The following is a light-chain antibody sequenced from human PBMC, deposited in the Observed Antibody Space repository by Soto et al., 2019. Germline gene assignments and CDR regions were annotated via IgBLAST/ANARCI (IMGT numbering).Light chain of an antibody. CDR2: DVT. V-gene: IGLV2-14*01. CDR1: SSDIGGYNY. J-gene: IGLJ2*01. CDR3: SSYTSRITLV. Sequence: QSALTQPASVSGSPGQSITISCTGTSSDIGGYNYVSWYQQHPGKAPKLMIYDVTIRPSGVSDRFSGSKSGNTASLTISGLQAEDEADYYCSSYTSRITLVFGGGTKLTVL.